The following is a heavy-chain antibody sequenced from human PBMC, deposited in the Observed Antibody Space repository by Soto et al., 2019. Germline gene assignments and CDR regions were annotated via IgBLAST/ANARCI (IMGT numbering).Heavy chain of an antibody. Sequence: GGSLRLSCKTSGFAFLDYGLIWFRQAPGKGLEWVGSIRSKTDGGTTHYAASVKGRFTISRDDSKRTAYLQMHSLKTEDTAVYYCTRDRPIDYWGQGTLVTVSS. CDR1: GFAFLDYG. V-gene: IGHV3-49*03. CDR3: TRDRPIDY. CDR2: IRSKTDGGTT. J-gene: IGHJ4*02.